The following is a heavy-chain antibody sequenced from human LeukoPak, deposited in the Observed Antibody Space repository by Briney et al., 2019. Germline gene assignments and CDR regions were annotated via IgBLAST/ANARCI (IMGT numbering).Heavy chain of an antibody. CDR1: GFTFGDYA. V-gene: IGHV3-49*04. Sequence: GGSLRLSCTASGFTFGDYAMSWVRQAPGKGLEWVGFIRSKAYGGTTEYAASVKGRFTISRDDSKSIAYLQMNSLKTEDTAVYYCTRCHLADYYYYYYMDVWGKGTTVTISS. CDR3: TRCHLADYYYYYYMDV. J-gene: IGHJ6*03. CDR2: IRSKAYGGTT.